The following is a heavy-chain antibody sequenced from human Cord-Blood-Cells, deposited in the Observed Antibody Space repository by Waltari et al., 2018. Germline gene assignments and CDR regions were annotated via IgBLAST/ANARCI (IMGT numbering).Heavy chain of an antibody. V-gene: IGHV1-2*02. CDR1: GYTFTGYY. CDR2: INPNSGGT. J-gene: IGHJ4*02. CDR3: AREGGRITMVRGVIIHY. Sequence: QVQLVQSGAEVKKPGASVKVSCKASGYTFTGYYMHSVRQAPGQGLEWMGWINPNSGGTNYAQKFQGRVTMTRDTSISTAYMELSRLRSDDTAVYYCAREGGRITMVRGVIIHYWGQGTLVTVSS. D-gene: IGHD3-10*01.